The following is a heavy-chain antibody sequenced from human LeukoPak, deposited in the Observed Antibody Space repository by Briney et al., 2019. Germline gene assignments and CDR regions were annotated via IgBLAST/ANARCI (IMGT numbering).Heavy chain of an antibody. V-gene: IGHV3-7*01. J-gene: IGHJ3*02. CDR2: IKQDGSEK. CDR3: ARDLAVAGAFDI. D-gene: IGHD6-19*01. Sequence: GGSLRLSCAASGFTFSSYSMNWVRQAPGKGLEWVANIKQDGSEKYYVDSVKGRFTISRDNAKNSLYLQMNSLRAEDTAVYYCARDLAVAGAFDIWGQGTMVTVSS. CDR1: GFTFSSYS.